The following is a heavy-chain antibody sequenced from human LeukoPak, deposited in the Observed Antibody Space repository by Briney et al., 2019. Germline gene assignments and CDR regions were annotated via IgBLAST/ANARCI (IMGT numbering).Heavy chain of an antibody. CDR3: ARGARADIVVVPAAPEGGWFDP. CDR2: ISAYNGNT. CDR1: GYTFTSYG. Sequence: ASVKVSCKASGYTFTSYGISWVRQAPGQGLEWMGWISAYNGNTNYAQKLQGRVTMTTDTSTSTAYMELRSLRSDGTAVYYCARGARADIVVVPAAPEGGWFDPWGQGTLVTVSS. J-gene: IGHJ5*02. D-gene: IGHD2-2*01. V-gene: IGHV1-18*01.